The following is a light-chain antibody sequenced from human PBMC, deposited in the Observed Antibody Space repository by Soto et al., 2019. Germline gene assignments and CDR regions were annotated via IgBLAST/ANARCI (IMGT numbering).Light chain of an antibody. Sequence: DIVLTQSPDSLAVSLGERATINCKSSQSVLYSSDNKNYLAWYQQKPGQPPKLLIYWASTRDSGVPDRFSGSGSGADFTLTISRLQAEEVAVYYCQQYYSTLTFGGGTKVEIK. CDR2: WAS. CDR1: QSVLYSSDNKNY. CDR3: QQYYSTLT. V-gene: IGKV4-1*01. J-gene: IGKJ4*01.